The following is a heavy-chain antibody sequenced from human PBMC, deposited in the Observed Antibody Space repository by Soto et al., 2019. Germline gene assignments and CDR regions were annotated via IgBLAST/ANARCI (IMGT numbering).Heavy chain of an antibody. CDR3: AKNQWELLH. J-gene: IGHJ4*02. Sequence: PGGSLRLSCGASGFTFSNYGMSWVRQAPGKGLEWVSSITASSGAAYYPDSVKGRFTISRDNSQNTLYLQMNSLGVDDTAIYFCAKNQWELLHWGQGTLVTVSS. D-gene: IGHD1-26*01. CDR2: ITASSGAA. CDR1: GFTFSNYG. V-gene: IGHV3-23*01.